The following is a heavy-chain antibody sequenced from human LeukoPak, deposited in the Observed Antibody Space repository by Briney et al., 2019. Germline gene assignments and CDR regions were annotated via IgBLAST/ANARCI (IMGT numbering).Heavy chain of an antibody. CDR3: ARVYYDILTGPPPYYYGMDV. J-gene: IGHJ6*02. CDR2: VSYDGINK. CDR1: GFTFSSYV. V-gene: IGHV3-30-3*01. D-gene: IGHD3-9*01. Sequence: PGGSLRLSCAASGFTFSSYVMHWVRQAPGKGLEWVTVVSYDGINKYFADSVKGRFTISRDNSKNTLYLQMNSLRPEDTAVYYCARVYYDILTGPPPYYYGMDVWGQGTTVTVSS.